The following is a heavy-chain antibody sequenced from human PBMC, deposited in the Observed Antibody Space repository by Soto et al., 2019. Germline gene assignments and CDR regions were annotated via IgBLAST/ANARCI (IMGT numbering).Heavy chain of an antibody. Sequence: PGGSLRLSCAASGFTFSSYAMSWVRQAPGKGLEWVSAISGSGGSTYYADSVKGRFTISRDNSKNTLYLQMNSLRAEDTAVYYCAKVDYIAAAGRTKPFDYWGQGTLVTVSS. CDR2: ISGSGGST. CDR3: AKVDYIAAAGRTKPFDY. V-gene: IGHV3-23*01. J-gene: IGHJ4*02. D-gene: IGHD6-13*01. CDR1: GFTFSSYA.